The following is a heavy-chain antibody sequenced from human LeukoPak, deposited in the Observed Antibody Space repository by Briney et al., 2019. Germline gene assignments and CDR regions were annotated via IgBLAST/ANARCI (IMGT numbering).Heavy chain of an antibody. CDR3: ARHEWRSPFDY. V-gene: IGHV4-39*01. CDR1: GGSITSSSYY. CDR2: MYYSGST. Sequence: PSGTLSLTCTVSGGSITSSSYYWGWIRQPPGKGLEWIGSMYYSGSTYYNPSLKSRVAISADTSKNQFSLKLSSVTAADTAVYYCARHEWRSPFDYWGQGTLVTVSS. J-gene: IGHJ4*02. D-gene: IGHD2-8*01.